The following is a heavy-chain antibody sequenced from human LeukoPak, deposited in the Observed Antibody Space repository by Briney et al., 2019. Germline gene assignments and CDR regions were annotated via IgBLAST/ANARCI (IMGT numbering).Heavy chain of an antibody. J-gene: IGHJ4*02. Sequence: GGSLRLSCAASGFTFSDHWMHWVRQVPGKGLVWISRIKTDGSWTNDADSVKGRFTISRDNAENTLYLQMNSLRVEDTAVYYCVRGVGGSSYLDYWGQGALVTVSS. CDR3: VRGVGGSSYLDY. V-gene: IGHV3-74*01. D-gene: IGHD3-16*01. CDR2: IKTDGSWT. CDR1: GFTFSDHW.